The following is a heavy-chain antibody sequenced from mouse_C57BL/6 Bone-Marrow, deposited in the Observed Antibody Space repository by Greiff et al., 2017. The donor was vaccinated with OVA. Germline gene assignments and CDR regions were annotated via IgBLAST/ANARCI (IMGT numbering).Heavy chain of an antibody. J-gene: IGHJ1*03. D-gene: IGHD1-1*01. CDR3: AKTGFITTVVATLDWYFDG. V-gene: IGHV2-4*01. Sequence: VNVVESGPGLVQPSQSLSITCTVSGFSLTSYGVHWVRQPPGKGLEWLGVIWSGGSTDYNAAFISRLSISKDNSKSQVFFKMNSLQADDTAIYYCAKTGFITTVVATLDWYFDGWGTGTTVTVSS. CDR1: GFSLTSYG. CDR2: IWSGGST.